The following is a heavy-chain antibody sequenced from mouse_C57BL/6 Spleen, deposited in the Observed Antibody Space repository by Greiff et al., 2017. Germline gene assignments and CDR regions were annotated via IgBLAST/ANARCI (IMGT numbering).Heavy chain of an antibody. Sequence: QVQLQQSGAELVRPGASVKLSCKASGYTFTDYYINWVKQRPGQGLEWIARIYPGSGNTYYNEKFKGKATLTAEKSSSTAYMQLSSLTSEDSSVEYCARNGGYDPAWCAYWGQGTLVTVSA. CDR2: IYPGSGNT. J-gene: IGHJ3*01. CDR1: GYTFTDYY. CDR3: ARNGGYDPAWCAY. D-gene: IGHD2-2*01. V-gene: IGHV1-76*01.